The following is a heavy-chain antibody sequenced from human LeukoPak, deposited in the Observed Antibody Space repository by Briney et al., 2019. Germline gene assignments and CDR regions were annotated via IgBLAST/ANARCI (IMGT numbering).Heavy chain of an antibody. CDR1: GFTLSSYS. V-gene: IGHV3-21*01. J-gene: IGHJ4*02. CDR2: ISSRSSYI. Sequence: GGSLRLSCAASGFTLSSYSMNWVRQAPGKGLEWVSSISSRSSYIYYADSVKGRFTISRDNAKNSLYLQMNSLRAEDTAVYYCASSPRYCSGGSCYSTPFDYWGQGTLVTVSS. D-gene: IGHD2-15*01. CDR3: ASSPRYCSGGSCYSTPFDY.